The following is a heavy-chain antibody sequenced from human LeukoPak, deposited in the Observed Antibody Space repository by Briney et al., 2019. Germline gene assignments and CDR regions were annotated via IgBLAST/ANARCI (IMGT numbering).Heavy chain of an antibody. CDR1: GGSTINYF. J-gene: IGHJ4*02. CDR2: IYTSGTT. D-gene: IGHD5-24*01. CDR3: ARHGGWMATGLIDY. Sequence: SETLSLTCTVSGGSTINYFRSWIRQPAGRGLEWIGHIYTSGTTHYNPSLKNRVTISLDTSKNQFSLKLSSVTAADTAVYYCARHGGWMATGLIDYWGQGTLVTVSS. V-gene: IGHV4-4*07.